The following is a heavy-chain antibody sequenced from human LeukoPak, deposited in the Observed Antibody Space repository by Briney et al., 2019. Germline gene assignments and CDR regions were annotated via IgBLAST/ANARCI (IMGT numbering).Heavy chain of an antibody. D-gene: IGHD3-10*01. Sequence: ASVKVSCKASGYTFTGYDMHWVRQAPGQGLEWMGWINPNSGGTNYAQKFQGRVTMTRDTSISTAYMELSRLRSDDTAVYYCARDPPIMYYGSGSYSDAFDIWGQGTMVTVSS. CDR1: GYTFTGYD. CDR2: INPNSGGT. CDR3: ARDPPIMYYGSGSYSDAFDI. J-gene: IGHJ3*02. V-gene: IGHV1-2*02.